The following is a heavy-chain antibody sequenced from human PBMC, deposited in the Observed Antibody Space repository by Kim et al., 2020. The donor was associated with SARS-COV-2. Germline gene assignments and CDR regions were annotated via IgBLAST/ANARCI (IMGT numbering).Heavy chain of an antibody. Sequence: SETLSLTCTVSGGSISSSSYYWGWIRQPPGKGLEWIGSIYYSGSTYYNPSLKSRVTISVDTSKNQFSLKLSSVTAADTAVYYCASLRRGAVAGIIGTSNNWFDPWDQGTLVTVSS. V-gene: IGHV4-39*01. CDR3: ASLRRGAVAGIIGTSNNWFDP. J-gene: IGHJ5*02. CDR1: GGSISSSSYY. D-gene: IGHD6-19*01. CDR2: IYYSGST.